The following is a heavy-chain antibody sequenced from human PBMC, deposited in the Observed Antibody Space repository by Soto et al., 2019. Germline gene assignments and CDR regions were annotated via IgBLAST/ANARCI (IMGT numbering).Heavy chain of an antibody. J-gene: IGHJ6*02. Sequence: QITLKESGPTLVRPTQTLTLTCTFSRFSLSTSGVGVGWIRQPPGKALEWLALIYWDDDKRYSPSLKSRLTITKDTSKNQVVLTMINMDPVDTATYYCAHSRCGGDCLQSYSSHYYYGMDVWGQGTTVTVSS. CDR2: IYWDDDK. CDR1: RFSLSTSGVG. V-gene: IGHV2-5*02. D-gene: IGHD2-21*02. CDR3: AHSRCGGDCLQSYSSHYYYGMDV.